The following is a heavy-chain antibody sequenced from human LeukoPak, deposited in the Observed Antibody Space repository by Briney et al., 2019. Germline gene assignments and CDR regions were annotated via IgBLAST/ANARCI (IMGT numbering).Heavy chain of an antibody. CDR1: GFTFNNYW. CDR2: IKQDGSEK. Sequence: GGSLRLSCAASGFTFNNYWMSWVRQAPGKGLEWVANIKQDGSEKYYVDSVKGRFTISRDNAKNSLYLQMNSLRAEDTAVYYCAELGITMIGGVWGKGTTVTISS. D-gene: IGHD3-10*02. V-gene: IGHV3-7*01. CDR3: AELGITMIGGV. J-gene: IGHJ6*04.